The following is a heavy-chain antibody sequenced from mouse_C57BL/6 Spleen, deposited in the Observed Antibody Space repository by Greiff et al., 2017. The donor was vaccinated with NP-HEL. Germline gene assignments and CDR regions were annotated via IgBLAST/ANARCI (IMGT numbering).Heavy chain of an antibody. V-gene: IGHV1-64*01. J-gene: IGHJ4*01. CDR1: GYTFTSYW. CDR3: ARNYYGSNAMDY. Sequence: QVQLKESGAELVKPGASVKLSCKASGYTFTSYWMHWVKQRPGQGLEWIGMIHPNSGSTNYNEKFKSKATLTVDKSSSTAYMQLSSLTSEDSAVYYCARNYYGSNAMDYWGQGTSVTVSS. CDR2: IHPNSGST. D-gene: IGHD1-1*01.